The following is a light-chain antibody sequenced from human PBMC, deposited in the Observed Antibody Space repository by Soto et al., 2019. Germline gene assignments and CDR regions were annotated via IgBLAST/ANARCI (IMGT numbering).Light chain of an antibody. CDR3: QSYDNSLSGSGV. V-gene: IGLV1-40*01. CDR2: RNS. Sequence: QSVLTQPPSVSGAPGQRVTISCTGSSSNIGAGYDVNWYQQFPGTAPKLLIYRNSNRPSGVPDRFSGSKSGTSASLAITGLQAEDEADYYCQSYDNSLSGSGVFGGGTKVTVL. CDR1: SSNIGAGYD. J-gene: IGLJ2*01.